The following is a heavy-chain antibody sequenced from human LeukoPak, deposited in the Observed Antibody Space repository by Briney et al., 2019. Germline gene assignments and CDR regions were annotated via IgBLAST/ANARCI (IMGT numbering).Heavy chain of an antibody. CDR1: GYTFTRYG. V-gene: IGHV1-18*01. D-gene: IGHD4-17*01. CDR2: ISAYNGNT. CDR3: AREWLTAYGDRNWFDP. Sequence: GASVKVTCKASGYTFTRYGFSWVRQAPGQGLEWMGWISAYNGNTNNAQKLQGRVTMTTDTSTSTAYMELRSLRSDDTAVYYCAREWLTAYGDRNWFDPWGQGTLVTASS. J-gene: IGHJ5*02.